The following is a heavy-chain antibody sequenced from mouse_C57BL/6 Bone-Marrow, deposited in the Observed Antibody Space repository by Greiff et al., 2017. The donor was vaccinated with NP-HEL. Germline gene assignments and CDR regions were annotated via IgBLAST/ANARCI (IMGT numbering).Heavy chain of an antibody. Sequence: QVQLQQSGAELAKPGASVKLSCKASGYTFTSYWMHWVKQRPGQGLEWIGYINPSSGYTKYNQKFKDKATLTADKSSSTAYMQLSSLTYEDPAVYYCFVPYYGSSPLYAMDYWGQGTSVTVSS. D-gene: IGHD1-1*01. V-gene: IGHV1-7*01. CDR3: FVPYYGSSPLYAMDY. J-gene: IGHJ4*01. CDR2: INPSSGYT. CDR1: GYTFTSYW.